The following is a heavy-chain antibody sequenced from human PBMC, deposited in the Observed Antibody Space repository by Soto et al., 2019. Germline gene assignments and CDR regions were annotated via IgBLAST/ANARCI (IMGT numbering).Heavy chain of an antibody. CDR2: IWYDGSNK. CDR3: ARGSPTLEV. J-gene: IGHJ4*02. Sequence: PGGSLRLSCAASGFTFSSYGMHWVRQAPGKGLEWVAVIWYDGSNKYYADSVKGRFTISRDNSKNTLYLQMNSLRAKDTAVYYCARGSPTLEVWGQGTLVTVSS. V-gene: IGHV3-33*01. CDR1: GFTFSSYG. D-gene: IGHD1-26*01.